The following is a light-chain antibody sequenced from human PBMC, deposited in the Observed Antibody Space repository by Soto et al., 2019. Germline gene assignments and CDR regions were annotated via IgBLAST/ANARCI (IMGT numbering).Light chain of an antibody. Sequence: EIVMTQSPATLSVSPGERAIFSCRASQGVSNNLAWYQQKPGQAPRLLIYGASSRATGIPARFSGSGSGTVFTLTISSLQSEDFAVYYCQQYNKWPPGTFGQGTKVDIK. J-gene: IGKJ1*01. CDR3: QQYNKWPPGT. CDR2: GAS. V-gene: IGKV3-15*01. CDR1: QGVSNN.